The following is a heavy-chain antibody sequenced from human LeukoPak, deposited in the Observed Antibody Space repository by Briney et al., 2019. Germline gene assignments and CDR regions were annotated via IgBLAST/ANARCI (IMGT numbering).Heavy chain of an antibody. Sequence: SETLSLTCAVYGGSFSGYYWSWIRQPPGKGLEWIGEINHSGSTNYNPSLKSRVTISVDTSKNQFSLKLSSVPAADTAVYYCARNSGYDFWSGYVEGENWFDPWGQGTLVTVSS. CDR2: INHSGST. V-gene: IGHV4-34*01. D-gene: IGHD3-3*01. CDR3: ARNSGYDFWSGYVEGENWFDP. CDR1: GGSFSGYY. J-gene: IGHJ5*02.